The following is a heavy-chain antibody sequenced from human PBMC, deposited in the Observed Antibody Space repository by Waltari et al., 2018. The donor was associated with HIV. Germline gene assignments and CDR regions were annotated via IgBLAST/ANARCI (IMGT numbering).Heavy chain of an antibody. Sequence: EVQLVESGGGRVKTGGSLRLSCEAPGSPFRTYSRNWDRQAQGKGLEWVSFISSSSSYIYYADSVKGRFTISRDNAKNSLYLQMNSLRAEDTAVYYCARDEAVTKPGDYWGQGTLVTVSS. D-gene: IGHD4-17*01. CDR2: ISSSSSYI. CDR3: ARDEAVTKPGDY. J-gene: IGHJ4*02. CDR1: GSPFRTYS. V-gene: IGHV3-21*01.